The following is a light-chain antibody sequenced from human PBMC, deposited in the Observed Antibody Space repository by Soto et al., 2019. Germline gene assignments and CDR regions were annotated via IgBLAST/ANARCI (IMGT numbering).Light chain of an antibody. CDR2: YDS. CDR3: QVWDSSGDHLYV. J-gene: IGLJ1*01. V-gene: IGLV3-21*01. Sequence: SYELTQPPSVSVAPGKTARITCGGHNIGSKSVQWYQQKPGQAPVLVIYYDSDRPSGIPERFSGSHSGNTATLTISRVEAGDEADYYCQVWDSSGDHLYVFGTGTKLTVL. CDR1: NIGSKS.